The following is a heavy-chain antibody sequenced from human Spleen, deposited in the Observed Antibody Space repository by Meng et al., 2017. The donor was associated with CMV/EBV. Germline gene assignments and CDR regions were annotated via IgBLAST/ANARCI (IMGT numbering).Heavy chain of an antibody. CDR3: ARGLNWFDP. Sequence: SETLSLTCIVSGGSISTYYWSWIRQPPGKGLEWIGYIYYSGSTNYNPSLKSRVTISVDTSKNQFSLKLSSVTAADTAVYYCARGLNWFDPWGQGTLVTVSS. D-gene: IGHD2-21*02. J-gene: IGHJ5*02. CDR2: IYYSGST. CDR1: GGSISTYY. V-gene: IGHV4-59*01.